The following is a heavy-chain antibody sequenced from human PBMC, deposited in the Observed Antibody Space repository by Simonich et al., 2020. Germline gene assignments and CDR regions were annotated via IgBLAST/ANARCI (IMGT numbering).Heavy chain of an antibody. V-gene: IGHV3-23*01. CDR1: GFTFSSYA. CDR2: IRGRGGST. CDR3: AKRSGVSITGTFDY. J-gene: IGHJ4*02. Sequence: EVQLLESGGGLVQPGGSLRLSCAASGFTFSSYAMSWVRQAPGKGLEWGSAIRGRGGSTYYADSVKGRFTISRDNSKNTLYLQMNSLRAEDTAVYYCAKRSGVSITGTFDYWGQGTLVTVSS. D-gene: IGHD1-7*01.